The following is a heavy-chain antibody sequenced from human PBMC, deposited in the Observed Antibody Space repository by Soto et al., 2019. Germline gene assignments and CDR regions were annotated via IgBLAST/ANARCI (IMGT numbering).Heavy chain of an antibody. Sequence: SVKVSCKASGATFSGSAFSWVRQAPGQGLEWMGGITPTLGTTNYAQHLQGRVTITADESTATSLMELTSLTSADTAVYYCARVGPWVPYYYDSSPYTFENWFDPWGQGTLVTVSS. CDR3: ARVGPWVPYYYDSSPYTFENWFDP. D-gene: IGHD3-22*01. CDR2: ITPTLGTT. V-gene: IGHV1-69*13. CDR1: GATFSGSA. J-gene: IGHJ5*02.